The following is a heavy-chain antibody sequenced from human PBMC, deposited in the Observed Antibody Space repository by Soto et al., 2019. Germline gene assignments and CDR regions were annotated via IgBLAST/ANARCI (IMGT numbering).Heavy chain of an antibody. V-gene: IGHV3-21*01. J-gene: IGHJ4*02. CDR1: GLTLSSYS. Sequence: GSLSLSGAASGLTLSSYSMTWVRQAPGKGLEWVSSISSSSSYIYYADSVKGRFTISRDNAKNSLYLQMNSLRAEDTDVYYCARGPYSSSSYWGQGTLVTVSS. D-gene: IGHD6-13*01. CDR2: ISSSSSYI. CDR3: ARGPYSSSSY.